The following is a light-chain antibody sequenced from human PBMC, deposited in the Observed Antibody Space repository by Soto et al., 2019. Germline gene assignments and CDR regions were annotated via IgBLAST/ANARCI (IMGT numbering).Light chain of an antibody. J-gene: IGKJ4*01. V-gene: IGKV4-1*01. CDR1: QSVLYSSNNKNY. CDR2: WAS. CDR3: QQYYSSPIS. Sequence: DIVMTQSPASLAVSLGERATINCKSSQSVLYSSNNKNYLAWYQQKPGQPPKLLIYWASTRESGVPDRFSGSGSGTDFTLTISSLQAEDVAVYYCQQYYSSPISFGGATKVDIK.